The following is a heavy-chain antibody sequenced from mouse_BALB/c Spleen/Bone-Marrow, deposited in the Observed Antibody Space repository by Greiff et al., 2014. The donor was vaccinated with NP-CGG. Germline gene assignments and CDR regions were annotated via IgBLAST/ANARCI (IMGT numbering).Heavy chain of an antibody. Sequence: VQLQQSGAEFAKPGASVRLSCKASGYTFTRFYIHWVKQRPGQDLEWIGEFDHSDSYINYNPKFKGKTTLNVGKASSTAYMQLSSLTSEDSELYYCARWGYLDYWGQGTTLTVSS. V-gene: IGHV1-69*02. CDR3: ARWGYLDY. CDR2: FDHSDSYI. D-gene: IGHD3-1*01. CDR1: GYTFTRFY. J-gene: IGHJ2*01.